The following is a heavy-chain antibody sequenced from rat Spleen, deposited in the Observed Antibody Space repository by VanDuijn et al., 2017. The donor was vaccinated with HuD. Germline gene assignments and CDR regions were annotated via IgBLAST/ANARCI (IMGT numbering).Heavy chain of an antibody. J-gene: IGHJ2*01. CDR2: ISNTGGSI. CDR3: ARHEADYTSYFDY. D-gene: IGHD1-2*01. Sequence: EVQLVESGGGLVQPGRSLKLSCVASGFTFNNFWMSWIRQAPGKGLEWVASISNTGGSIYYPDSVKGRFTISRQNTQNTLYLQMNSLRSEDTATYFCARHEADYTSYFDYWGQGVMVTVSS. CDR1: GFTFNNFW. V-gene: IGHV5-31*01.